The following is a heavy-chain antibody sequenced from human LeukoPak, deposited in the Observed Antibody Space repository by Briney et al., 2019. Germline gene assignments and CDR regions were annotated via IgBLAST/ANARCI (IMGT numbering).Heavy chain of an antibody. CDR3: AKPVGSPYYYMDV. D-gene: IGHD2-15*01. V-gene: IGHV3-23*01. Sequence: PGGSLRLSCAAPGFTFSSYAMSWVRQAPGKGLEWVSAISGSGGSTYYADSVKGRFTISRDNSKNTLYLQMNSPRAEDTAVYYCAKPVGSPYYYMDVWGKGTTVTVSS. CDR2: ISGSGGST. CDR1: GFTFSSYA. J-gene: IGHJ6*03.